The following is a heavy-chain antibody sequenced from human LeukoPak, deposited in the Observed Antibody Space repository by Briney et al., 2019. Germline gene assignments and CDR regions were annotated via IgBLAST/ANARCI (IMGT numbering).Heavy chain of an antibody. V-gene: IGHV4-4*07. CDR2: IYTSGRT. CDR3: ARDSGTTGDVKFVP. D-gene: IGHD3-10*01. CDR1: GGSISSYY. J-gene: IGHJ5*02. Sequence: SETLSLTCTVSGGSISSYYWNWVRQPAGKGREWIGRIYTSGRTTYNPSLKSRVTISVDKSKNQCSLKLGYVTAADPGEDYLARDSGTTGDVKFVPWGQGALVTVSP.